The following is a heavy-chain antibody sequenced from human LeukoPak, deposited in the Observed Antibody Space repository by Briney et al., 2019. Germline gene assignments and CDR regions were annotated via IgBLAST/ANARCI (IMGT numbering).Heavy chain of an antibody. J-gene: IGHJ4*02. CDR2: INGDGGTT. CDR3: ANQYPG. V-gene: IGHV3-23*01. D-gene: IGHD4-11*01. CDR1: GFTFSTHA. Sequence: GGSLRLSCAASGFTFSTHAMAWVRQAPGKGLDWVSAINGDGGTTYYADSVKGRFTISRDNSKNTLYLQINSLRAEDTAVYYCANQYPGWGQGTLVTVSS.